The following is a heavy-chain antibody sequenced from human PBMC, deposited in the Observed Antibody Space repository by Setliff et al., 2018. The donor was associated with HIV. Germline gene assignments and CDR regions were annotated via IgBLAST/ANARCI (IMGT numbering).Heavy chain of an antibody. V-gene: IGHV4-61*09. CDR1: GGSISSGTYF. J-gene: IGHJ6*03. CDR2: IHTSGNA. CDR3: ARVVGYYDSSGYPNYYYYYMDV. Sequence: SETLSLTCTVSGGSISSGTYFWSWIRQPAGKGLEWIRHIHTSGNANYNPSLNSRVTISVDTSKNHFSLKLSSVTAADTAVYYCARVVGYYDSSGYPNYYYYYMDVWGKGTTVTVSS. D-gene: IGHD3-22*01.